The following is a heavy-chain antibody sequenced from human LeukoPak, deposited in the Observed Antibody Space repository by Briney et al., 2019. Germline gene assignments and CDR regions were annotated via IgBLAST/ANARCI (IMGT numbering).Heavy chain of an antibody. CDR3: AKGYYDSSGYSDRIFPIFF. Sequence: GGSLRLSCAAPGFTFSSYGMSWVRQAPGKGLEWVSAISGSGGSTYYADSVKGRFTISRDNSKNTLYLQMNSLRAEDTAVYFCAKGYYDSSGYSDRIFPIFFWGQGTMVTVSS. J-gene: IGHJ3*01. V-gene: IGHV3-23*01. CDR2: ISGSGGST. D-gene: IGHD3-22*01. CDR1: GFTFSSYG.